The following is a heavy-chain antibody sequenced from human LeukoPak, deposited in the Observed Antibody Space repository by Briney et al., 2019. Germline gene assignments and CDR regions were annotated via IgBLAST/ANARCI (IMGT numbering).Heavy chain of an antibody. J-gene: IGHJ3*02. V-gene: IGHV4-39*01. Sequence: SETLSLTCTVSGGSISSSSYYWGWIRQPPGKGLEWIGSIYYSGSTYYNPSLKSRVTISVDTSKNQFSLKLSSVTAADTAVYYCARRDDAFDIWGQGTMVTVSS. CDR1: GGSISSSSYY. CDR3: ARRDDAFDI. CDR2: IYYSGST.